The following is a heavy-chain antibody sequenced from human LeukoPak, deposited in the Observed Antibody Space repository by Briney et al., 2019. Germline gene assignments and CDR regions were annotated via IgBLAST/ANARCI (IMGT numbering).Heavy chain of an antibody. J-gene: IGHJ4*02. CDR2: VNPSGGGT. CDR1: GYTFTTYY. CDR3: ARRYCSGGSCIPDY. V-gene: IGHV1-2*02. D-gene: IGHD2-15*01. Sequence: ASVKVSCKASGYTFTTYYMHWVRQAPGQGLEWMGVVNPSGGGTIYAQRFQGRVTMTRDRSISTAYMELSSLRYDDTAVYYCARRYCSGGSCIPDYWGQGTLVTVSS.